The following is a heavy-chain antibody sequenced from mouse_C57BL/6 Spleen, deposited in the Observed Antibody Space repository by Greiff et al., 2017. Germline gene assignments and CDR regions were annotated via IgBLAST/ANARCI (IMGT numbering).Heavy chain of an antibody. V-gene: IGHV3-8*01. J-gene: IGHJ1*03. Sequence: EVQGVESGPGLAKPSQTLSLTCSVTGYSITSDYWNWIRKFPGNKLEYMGYISSSGSTYYNPSLKSRISITRDTSKNQYYLQLNSVTTEDTATYYCARYYYGSSPFGYFDVWGTGTTVTVSS. CDR1: GYSITSDY. CDR2: ISSSGST. CDR3: ARYYYGSSPFGYFDV. D-gene: IGHD1-1*01.